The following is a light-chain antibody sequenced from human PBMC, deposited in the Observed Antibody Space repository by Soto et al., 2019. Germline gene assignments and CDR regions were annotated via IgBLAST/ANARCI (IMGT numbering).Light chain of an antibody. Sequence: EIVLTQSPGTLSSSPGERATLSCRASQSVSSSYLAWYQQKPGQAPRLLIYGASSRATGIPDRFSGSGSGTDFTLTISRLEPEDFAVYYCQQYGSSPPTPETFGQGTKVEIK. J-gene: IGKJ1*01. V-gene: IGKV3-20*01. CDR2: GAS. CDR3: QQYGSSPPTPET. CDR1: QSVSSSY.